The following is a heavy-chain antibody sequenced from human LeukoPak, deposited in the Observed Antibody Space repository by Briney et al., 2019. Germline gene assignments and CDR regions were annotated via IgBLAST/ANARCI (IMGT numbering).Heavy chain of an antibody. CDR3: AKRIHIRYYDSPY. V-gene: IGHV3-23*01. CDR2: ITGSGGFT. J-gene: IGHJ4*02. Sequence: GGSLRLSCAASGFPFSTYAMNWVRQAPGKGLEWVSVITGSGGFTQYADSVKGRFTISRDNSKNTLYLQMNSLRAEDTAVYYCAKRIHIRYYDSPYWGQGTLVTVSS. CDR1: GFPFSTYA. D-gene: IGHD3-3*01.